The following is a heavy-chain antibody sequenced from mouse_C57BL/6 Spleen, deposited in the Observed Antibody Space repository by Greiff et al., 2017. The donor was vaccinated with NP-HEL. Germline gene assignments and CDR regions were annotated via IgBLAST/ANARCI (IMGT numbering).Heavy chain of an antibody. CDR2: IYPGNSDT. CDR3: TRSYYGSNYWYFDV. J-gene: IGHJ1*03. Sequence: EVQLQQSGTVLARPGASVKMSCKTSGYTFTSYWMHWVKQRPGQGLEWIGAIYPGNSDTSYNQKFKGKAKLTAVTSASTAYMELSSLTNEDSAVYYCTRSYYGSNYWYFDVWGTGTTVTVSS. D-gene: IGHD1-1*01. V-gene: IGHV1-5*01. CDR1: GYTFTSYW.